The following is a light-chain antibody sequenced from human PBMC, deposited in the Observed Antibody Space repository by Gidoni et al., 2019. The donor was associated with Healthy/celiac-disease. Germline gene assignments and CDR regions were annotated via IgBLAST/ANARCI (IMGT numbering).Light chain of an antibody. CDR3: QQSYSTPPT. Sequence: DIPMTPSPSSLSASVGDRVTITCRASQSISSYLNWYQQKPGKAPKLLIYAASSLQSGVPSRFSGSGSGTDFTLTISSLQPEDFATYYCQQSYSTPPTFXGXTKVEIK. V-gene: IGKV1-39*01. J-gene: IGKJ4*01. CDR2: AAS. CDR1: QSISSY.